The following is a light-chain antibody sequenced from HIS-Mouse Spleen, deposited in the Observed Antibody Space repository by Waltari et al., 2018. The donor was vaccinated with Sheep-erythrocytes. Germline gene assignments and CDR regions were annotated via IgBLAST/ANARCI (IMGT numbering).Light chain of an antibody. J-gene: IGKJ2*01. CDR2: DAS. Sequence: EIVLTQSPATLSLSPGERATLSCRASQGVSSYLACYQQKPGQAPRLLIYDASNRATGIPARFSGSGSGTDFTLTISSLEPEDFAVYYCQQRSNWPPYTFGQGTKLEIK. CDR1: QGVSSY. CDR3: QQRSNWPPYT. V-gene: IGKV3-11*01.